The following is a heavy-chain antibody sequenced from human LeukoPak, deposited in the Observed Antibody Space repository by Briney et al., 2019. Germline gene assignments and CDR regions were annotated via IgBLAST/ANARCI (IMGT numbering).Heavy chain of an antibody. V-gene: IGHV4-30-4*08. CDR1: DGSISSGDHY. CDR3: ARDPAVAHYFDY. Sequence: SETLSLTCTVSDGSISSGDHYWSWIRQPPGKGLEWIGYIYYSGTTFYNPSLKSRVTISVDTSKNQFSLKLSSVTAADTAVYYCARDPAVAHYFDYWGQGTLVTVSS. J-gene: IGHJ4*02. D-gene: IGHD2-15*01. CDR2: IYYSGTT.